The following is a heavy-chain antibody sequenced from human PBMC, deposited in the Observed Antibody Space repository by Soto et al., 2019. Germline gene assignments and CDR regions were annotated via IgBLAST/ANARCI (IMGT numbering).Heavy chain of an antibody. CDR1: GGSLGDVGCC. CDR2: IYYSGST. Sequence: PSETLCVRWSVAGGSLGDVGCCWRWIRPHPGKGLEWIGYIYYSGSTYYNPSLKSRVTISVDTSKNQFSLKLSSVTAADTAVYYCARALGEVVNNNPYYYYYYGMDVWGQGTTVTVSS. D-gene: IGHD3-16*01. CDR3: ARALGEVVNNNPYYYYYYGMDV. J-gene: IGHJ6*02. V-gene: IGHV4-31*02.